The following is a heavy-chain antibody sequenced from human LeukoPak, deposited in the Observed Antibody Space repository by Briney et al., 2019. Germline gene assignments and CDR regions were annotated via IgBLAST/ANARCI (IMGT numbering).Heavy chain of an antibody. V-gene: IGHV1-24*01. CDR1: GYTLTELS. D-gene: IGHD3-22*01. J-gene: IGHJ3*02. CDR3: ARDRSGYYDSSGYYPSNHDAFDI. Sequence: ASVKVSCKVSGYTLTELSMHWVRQAPGKGLEWMGGFDPEDGETIYAQKFQGRVTITADKSTSTAHMELSSLRSEDTAVYYCARDRSGYYDSSGYYPSNHDAFDIWGQGTMVTVSS. CDR2: FDPEDGET.